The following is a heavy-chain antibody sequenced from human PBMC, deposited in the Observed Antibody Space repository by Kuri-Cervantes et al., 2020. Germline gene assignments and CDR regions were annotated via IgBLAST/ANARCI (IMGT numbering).Heavy chain of an antibody. CDR2: ISARGGRT. CDR1: GFTFNIYA. CDR3: AKWDYYDNTGTEAFDI. Sequence: GGSLRLSCAASGFTFNIYAMSWVCQAPGRGLEWVSSISARGGRTYYAESVKGRFTIPRDKSKNTLYLQMSSLRVEDTALYYCAKWDYYDNTGTEAFDIWGQGTMVTVSS. V-gene: IGHV3-23*01. D-gene: IGHD3-22*01. J-gene: IGHJ3*02.